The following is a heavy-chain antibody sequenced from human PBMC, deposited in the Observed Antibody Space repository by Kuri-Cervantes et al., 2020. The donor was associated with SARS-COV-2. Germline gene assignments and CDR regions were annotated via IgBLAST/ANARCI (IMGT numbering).Heavy chain of an antibody. CDR3: ARHDY. CDR1: GGSISSGGYY. J-gene: IGHJ4*02. Sequence: SETLSLTCTVSGGSISSGGYYWGWIRQPPGKGLEFIGTIYYDGRTYYNTSLKSRVTISVDTSKNQFSLKLSSVTAADTAVYHCARHDYWGQGTLVTVSS. V-gene: IGHV4-39*01. CDR2: IYYDGRT.